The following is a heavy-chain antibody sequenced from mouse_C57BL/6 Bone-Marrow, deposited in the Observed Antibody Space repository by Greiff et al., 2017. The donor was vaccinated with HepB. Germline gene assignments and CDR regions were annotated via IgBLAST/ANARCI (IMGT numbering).Heavy chain of an antibody. CDR3: ARHAPYYYGSSYGYFDV. D-gene: IGHD1-1*01. CDR1: GFTFSSYT. V-gene: IGHV5-9*01. Sequence: DVMLVESGGGLVKPGGSLKLSCAASGFTFSSYTMSWVRQTPEKRLEWVATISGGGGNTYYPDSVKGRFTISRDNAKNTLYLQMSSLRSEDTALYYCARHAPYYYGSSYGYFDVWGTGTTVTVSS. J-gene: IGHJ1*03. CDR2: ISGGGGNT.